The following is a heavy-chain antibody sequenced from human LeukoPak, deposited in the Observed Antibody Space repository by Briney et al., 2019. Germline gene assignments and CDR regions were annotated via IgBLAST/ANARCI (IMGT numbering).Heavy chain of an antibody. D-gene: IGHD2-2*01. Sequence: GRSLRLSCAASGFTFSSYAMNWVRQAPGKGLEWVAVISYDGSNKYYTDSVKGRFTISRDNSKNTLYLQMNSLRAEDTAVYYCARAKVVVPADREPYIHKNGGPDAFDIWGQGTMVTVSS. CDR1: GFTFSSYA. V-gene: IGHV3-30-3*01. CDR2: ISYDGSNK. CDR3: ARAKVVVPADREPYIHKNGGPDAFDI. J-gene: IGHJ3*02.